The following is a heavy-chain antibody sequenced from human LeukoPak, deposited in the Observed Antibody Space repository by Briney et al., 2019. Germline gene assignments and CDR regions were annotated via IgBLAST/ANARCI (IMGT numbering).Heavy chain of an antibody. V-gene: IGHV3-74*01. Sequence: PGGSLRLSCVASGFTFSSYYMHWVRQAPGKGPVWVSGINTDGSSTTYADSVKGRFTISRDNAKNTVYLQMNSLRADDTAVYSCARTTGTIRPLDYCGQGTLVTVSS. D-gene: IGHD7-27*01. CDR3: ARTTGTIRPLDY. CDR2: INTDGSST. J-gene: IGHJ4*02. CDR1: GFTFSSYY.